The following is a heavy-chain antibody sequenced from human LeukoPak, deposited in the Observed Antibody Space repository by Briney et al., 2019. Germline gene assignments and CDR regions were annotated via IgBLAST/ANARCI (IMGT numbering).Heavy chain of an antibody. CDR1: GFTFSSYG. CDR2: ISYDGSNK. CDR3: AKSVTAIDY. J-gene: IGHJ4*02. V-gene: IGHV3-30*18. D-gene: IGHD2-21*02. Sequence: GGSLRLSCAASGFTFSSYGMHWVRQAPGKGLEWVAVISYDGSNKYYADSVKGQFTISRDNSKNTLYLQMNSLRAEDTAVYYCAKSVTAIDYWGQGTLVTVSS.